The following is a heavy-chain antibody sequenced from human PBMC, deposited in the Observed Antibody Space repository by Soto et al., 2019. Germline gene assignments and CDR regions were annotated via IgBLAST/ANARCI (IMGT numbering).Heavy chain of an antibody. D-gene: IGHD7-27*01. CDR2: IRSSSSVI. CDR3: ARDLSWGSNWYYYMDV. Sequence: EVQLVESGGGLVQPGRSLRLSCATSGFILSDCAMNWVRQSSGKELEWVSYIRSSSSVIEYADSVKGRFTVSRDNARNSLYLQMNSLSAEDTAVYDCARDLSWGSNWYYYMDVWGKGNTVTVSS. J-gene: IGHJ6*03. CDR1: GFILSDCA. V-gene: IGHV3-48*01.